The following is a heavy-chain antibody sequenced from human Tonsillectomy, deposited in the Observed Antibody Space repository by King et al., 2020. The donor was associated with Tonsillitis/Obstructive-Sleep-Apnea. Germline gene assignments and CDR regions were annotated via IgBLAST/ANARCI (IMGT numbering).Heavy chain of an antibody. CDR3: ARTRYDSSGYSSFFFDY. Sequence: QLQESGPGLVKPSETLSLTCTVSGGSVSSVSYCWSWIRQPPGKGLEWIAYIYSTGSTSYNPSLKGRVTISVDTSKNQFSLNLGSVTAADTAVYFCARTRYDSSGYSSFFFDYWGQGTLVTVSS. CDR2: IYSTGST. D-gene: IGHD3-22*01. CDR1: GGSVSSVSYC. V-gene: IGHV4-61*01. J-gene: IGHJ4*02.